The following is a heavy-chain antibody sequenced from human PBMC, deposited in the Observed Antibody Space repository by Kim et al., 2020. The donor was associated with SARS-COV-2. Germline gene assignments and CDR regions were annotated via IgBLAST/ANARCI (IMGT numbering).Heavy chain of an antibody. V-gene: IGHV3-74*01. CDR2: VKTDGSST. Sequence: GGSLRLSCAASGFTFSSYWMHWVRQAPGKGLVWVSRVKTDGSSTDYADSVKGRFTISRDNAKNTLYLQMNSLRAEDTAVYYCARGRGSSASGYFDYWGQGTLVTVSS. J-gene: IGHJ4*02. CDR3: ARGRGSSASGYFDY. CDR1: GFTFSSYW. D-gene: IGHD5-12*01.